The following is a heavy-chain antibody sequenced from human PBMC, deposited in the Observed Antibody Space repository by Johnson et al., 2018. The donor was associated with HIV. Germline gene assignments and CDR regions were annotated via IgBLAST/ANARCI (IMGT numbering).Heavy chain of an antibody. D-gene: IGHD2-15*01. CDR1: GFTFDDYD. J-gene: IGHJ3*02. V-gene: IGHV3-20*04. CDR3: ARGIVLVVGATRGDGFDI. Sequence: VQLVESGGGVVRPGESLRLSCAASGFTFDDYDMSWVRQAPGKGLEWVSGINWNGGSTGYADSVKGRFTISRDNAKNSLYLQMNSLRAEDTALYYCARGIVLVVGATRGDGFDIWGQGTMVTVSS. CDR2: INWNGGST.